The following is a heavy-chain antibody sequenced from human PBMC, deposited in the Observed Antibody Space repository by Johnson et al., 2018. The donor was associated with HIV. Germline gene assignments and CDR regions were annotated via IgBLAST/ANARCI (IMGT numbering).Heavy chain of an antibody. CDR3: AKRTQDGYGRPDAFDI. CDR1: GFTFSSYG. V-gene: IGHV3-30*19. J-gene: IGHJ3*02. CDR2: ISYDGSNK. Sequence: QMLLVESGGGVVQPGRSLRLSCAASGFTFSSYGMHWVRQAPGKGLEWVAVISYDGSNKYYADSVKGRFTISRDNSKNTLYLQMNSLRAEDTAVYDCAKRTQDGYGRPDAFDIWGQGTMVTVSS. D-gene: IGHD3-10*01.